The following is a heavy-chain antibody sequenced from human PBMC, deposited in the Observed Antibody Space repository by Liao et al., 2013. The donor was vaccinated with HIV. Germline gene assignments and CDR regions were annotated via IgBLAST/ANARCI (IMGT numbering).Heavy chain of an antibody. CDR1: GGPFSGYY. CDR3: ARGTTTVTTGFFDY. V-gene: IGHV4-34*02. Sequence: QVHLQQWGAGLLKPSETLSLTCAVYGGPFSGYYWSWIRQPPGKGLEWIGEINHSEITNYNPSLKSRVTMSIDTSKNQFSLNLTSVTAADTAVYYCARGTTTVTTGFFDYWDQGTLVTVSS. D-gene: IGHD4-17*01. J-gene: IGHJ4*02. CDR2: INHSEIT.